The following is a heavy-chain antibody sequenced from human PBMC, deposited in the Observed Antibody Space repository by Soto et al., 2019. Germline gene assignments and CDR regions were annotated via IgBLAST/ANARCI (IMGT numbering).Heavy chain of an antibody. CDR3: ARALYSGSYYPYYGMDV. CDR1: GYTFTSYG. V-gene: IGHV1-18*01. J-gene: IGHJ6*02. CDR2: ISAYNGNT. D-gene: IGHD1-26*01. Sequence: ASVKVSCKASGYTFTSYGISWVRQAPGQGLEWMGWISAYNGNTNYAQKLQGRVTMTTDTSTSTAYMELRSLRSDDTAVCYCARALYSGSYYPYYGMDVWGQGTTVTVSS.